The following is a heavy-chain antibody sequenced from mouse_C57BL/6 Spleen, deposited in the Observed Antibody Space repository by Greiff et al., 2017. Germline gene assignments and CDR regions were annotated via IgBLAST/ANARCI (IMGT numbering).Heavy chain of an antibody. J-gene: IGHJ1*03. D-gene: IGHD1-1*01. CDR1: GYTFTSYG. CDR3: ARGDYYGSSYYWYFDV. CDR2: IYPRSGNT. Sequence: VKLVESGAELARPGASVKLSCKASGYTFTSYGISWVKQRTGQGLEWIGEIYPRSGNTYYNEKFKGKATLTADKSSSTAYMELRSLTSEDSAVYFCARGDYYGSSYYWYFDVWGTGTTVTVSS. V-gene: IGHV1-81*01.